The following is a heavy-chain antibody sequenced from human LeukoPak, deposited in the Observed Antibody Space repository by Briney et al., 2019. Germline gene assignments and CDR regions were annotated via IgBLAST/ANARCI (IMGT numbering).Heavy chain of an antibody. CDR1: GFTVSSNY. CDR2: IYSGGST. Sequence: GGSLRLSCAASGFTVSSNYMSWVRPAPGKGLEWVSVIYSGGSTYYADSVKGRFTISRDNSKNTLYLKMNSLRDEDTAVYYCARQVGATFGYWGQGTLVTVSS. CDR3: ARQVGATFGY. D-gene: IGHD1-26*01. V-gene: IGHV3-66*04. J-gene: IGHJ4*02.